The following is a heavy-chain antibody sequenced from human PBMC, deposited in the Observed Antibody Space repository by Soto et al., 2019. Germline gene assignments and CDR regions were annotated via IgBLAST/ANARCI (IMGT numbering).Heavy chain of an antibody. D-gene: IGHD1-26*01. J-gene: IGHJ3*02. CDR1: GGSVNSDNYY. CDR2: LYNGQYR. CDR3: ARVVGAYTILVGAFDI. Sequence: SETLSLTCTVSGGSVNSDNYYWSWIRQPPGKGLEWIACLYNGQYRKYNPSLKSRVTISADPSKNKFSLTLDSVSAADTAVYYCARVVGAYTILVGAFDIWGQGKMVT. V-gene: IGHV4-61*01.